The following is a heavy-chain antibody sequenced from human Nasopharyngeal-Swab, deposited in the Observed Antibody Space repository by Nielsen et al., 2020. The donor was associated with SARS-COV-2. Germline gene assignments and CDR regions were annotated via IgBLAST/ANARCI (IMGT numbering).Heavy chain of an antibody. D-gene: IGHD5-12*01. V-gene: IGHV5-51*01. CDR1: GYTFSNFW. CDR2: IYPDDSDT. Sequence: KVSCKGSGYTFSNFWIGWVRQMPGKGLEWMGIIYPDDSDTRYSPSFQGQVTFSADKSISTAFLQWSSLKASDTGMYYCVRPEGVATSFKYYFQYGMDVWGQGTMVTVPS. CDR3: VRPEGVATSFKYYFQYGMDV. J-gene: IGHJ6*02.